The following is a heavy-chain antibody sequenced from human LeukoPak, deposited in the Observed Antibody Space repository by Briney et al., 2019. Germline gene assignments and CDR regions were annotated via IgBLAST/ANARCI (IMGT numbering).Heavy chain of an antibody. V-gene: IGHV3-23*01. CDR2: ISESGDYT. CDR3: VRDGFNYTSRDNDGFDI. D-gene: IGHD4-11*01. Sequence: GGSLRLSCAASGFSVTNYGMSWVRQAPGKGLDWVSGISESGDYTHYVDSVKGRFTISRDNSKNTLFPQMNSLRAEDTAVYYCVRDGFNYTSRDNDGFDIWGQGTIVPVAS. J-gene: IGHJ3*02. CDR1: GFSVTNYG.